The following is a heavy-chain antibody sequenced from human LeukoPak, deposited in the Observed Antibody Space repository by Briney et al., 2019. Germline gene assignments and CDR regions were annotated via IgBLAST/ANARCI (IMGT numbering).Heavy chain of an antibody. V-gene: IGHV3-23*01. J-gene: IGHJ6*02. CDR1: GFTFGSYA. CDR3: AKDAERSRGGWYYYYYGMDV. CDR2: ISGSGGST. Sequence: PGGSLRLSCAASGFTFGSYAMSWVRQAPGKGLEWVSAISGSGGSTYYADSVKGRFTISRDNSKNTLYLQMNSLRAEDTAVYYCAKDAERSRGGWYYYYYGMDVWGQGTTVTVSS. D-gene: IGHD1-26*01.